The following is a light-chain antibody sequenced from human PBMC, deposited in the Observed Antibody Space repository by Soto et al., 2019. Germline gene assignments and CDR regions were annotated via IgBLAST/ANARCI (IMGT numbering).Light chain of an antibody. CDR1: QSVSSY. CDR3: QQRSGT. Sequence: EIVLTQSPATLSLSPGERATLSCRASQSVSSYLAWYQQKPGQAPRLLIYDASNRATGIPARFSGSGSGTDFTLTISSLEPEDFAVYCCQQRSGTFGGGTKVEIK. J-gene: IGKJ4*01. V-gene: IGKV3-11*01. CDR2: DAS.